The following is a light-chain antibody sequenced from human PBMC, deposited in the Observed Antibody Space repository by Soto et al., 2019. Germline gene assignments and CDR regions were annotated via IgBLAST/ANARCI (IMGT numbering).Light chain of an antibody. CDR1: SSDIGAYDY. CDR2: EVT. J-gene: IGLJ1*01. CDR3: SLHAGSSAFYV. Sequence: QSALTQPASVSGSPGQSITISCTGTSSDIGAYDYVSWYQQYPGRVPKLLIHEVTNRPSGVSDRFSGSKSGNTASLTISGLQTEDEADYYCSLHAGSSAFYVFGTGTKLTVL. V-gene: IGLV2-14*01.